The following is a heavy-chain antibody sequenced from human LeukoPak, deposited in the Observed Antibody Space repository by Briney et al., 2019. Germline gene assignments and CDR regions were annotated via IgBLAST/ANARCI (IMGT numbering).Heavy chain of an antibody. Sequence: GGSLRLSCAASGFTFSSYGMHWVRQAPGKGLEWVAFIRYDGNNKYYADSVKGRFTISRDNSKNTLYLQMNSLRAEDTAVYYCARVDSSSWFDWGQGTLVTVSS. CDR2: IRYDGNNK. D-gene: IGHD6-13*01. CDR1: GFTFSSYG. J-gene: IGHJ4*02. CDR3: ARVDSSSWFD. V-gene: IGHV3-30*02.